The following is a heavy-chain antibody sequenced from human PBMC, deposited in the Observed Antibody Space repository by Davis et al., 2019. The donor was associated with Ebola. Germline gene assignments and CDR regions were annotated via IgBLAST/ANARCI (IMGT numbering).Heavy chain of an antibody. CDR3: ARGRRIAVAGTDY. CDR1: GGTFSSYA. J-gene: IGHJ4*02. V-gene: IGHV1-8*02. Sequence: ASVKVSCKASGGTFSSYAISWVRQAPGQGLEWMGWMNPNSGNTGYAQKFQGRVTMTRNTSISTAYMELSSLRSEDTAVYYCARGRRIAVAGTDYWGQGTLVTVSS. CDR2: MNPNSGNT. D-gene: IGHD6-19*01.